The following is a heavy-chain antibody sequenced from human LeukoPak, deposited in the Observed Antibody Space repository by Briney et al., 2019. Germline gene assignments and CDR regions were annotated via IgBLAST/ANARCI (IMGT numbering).Heavy chain of an antibody. V-gene: IGHV1-69*05. J-gene: IGHJ5*01. CDR2: IIPIFGTA. CDR3: ARGDGYGYNWFDS. CDR1: GGTFSNYA. D-gene: IGHD5-24*01. Sequence: SVKVSCKAFGGTFSNYAITWVRQAPGQGLEWMGRIIPIFGTANYAQKFQGRVTITTDEFTSTDYMELSSLRSEDTAVYYCARGDGYGYNWFDSWGQGTLVTVSS.